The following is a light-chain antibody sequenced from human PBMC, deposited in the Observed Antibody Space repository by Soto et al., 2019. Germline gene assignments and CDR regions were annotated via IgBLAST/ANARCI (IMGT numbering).Light chain of an antibody. CDR2: QVS. Sequence: DVVMTQSPLSLSVTLRQPASISCRASQGLVYSDGNTFLNWFHQRPGQSPRRLIYQVSNRDTGVPDRFSGSGSGTDYTLTISGVEAEDVGIYYCVQGTHLPCTFGQGTKVEIK. CDR1: QGLVYSDGNTF. J-gene: IGKJ1*01. CDR3: VQGTHLPCT. V-gene: IGKV2-30*01.